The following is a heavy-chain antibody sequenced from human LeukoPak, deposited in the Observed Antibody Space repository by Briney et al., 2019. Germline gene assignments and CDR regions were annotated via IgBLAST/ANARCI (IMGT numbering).Heavy chain of an antibody. CDR3: ARDSPKRYSGSYFDY. CDR2: IHDGGST. Sequence: SETLSLTCTVSGGSVSSGGYYWSWIRQPPGKGLEWIGFIHDGGSTSYNSSLKSRVAISVDRSKNQFSLTLSSVTAADTAIYYCARDSPKRYSGSYFDYWGQGILVTVSS. J-gene: IGHJ4*02. D-gene: IGHD1-26*01. V-gene: IGHV4-30-2*01. CDR1: GGSVSSGGYY.